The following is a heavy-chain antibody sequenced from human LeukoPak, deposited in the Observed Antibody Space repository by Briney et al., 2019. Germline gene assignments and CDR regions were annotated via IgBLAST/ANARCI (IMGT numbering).Heavy chain of an antibody. V-gene: IGHV5-10-1*01. CDR3: ARRPKYNYDILAGYNY. Sequence: GESLKISCKGSGYSFTSYWISWVRQMPGKGLEWMGRIDPSDSYTNYSPSFQGHVTISADKSISTAYLQWSSLKASDTAMYYCARRPKYNYDILAGYNYWGQGTLVTVSS. CDR1: GYSFTSYW. CDR2: IDPSDSYT. D-gene: IGHD3-9*01. J-gene: IGHJ4*02.